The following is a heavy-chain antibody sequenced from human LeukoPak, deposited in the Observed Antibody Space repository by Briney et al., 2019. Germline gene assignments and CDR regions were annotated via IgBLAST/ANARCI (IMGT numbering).Heavy chain of an antibody. D-gene: IGHD1/OR15-1a*01. V-gene: IGHV1-69*04. CDR2: IIPILGIA. J-gene: IGHJ6*03. CDR3: ARNINAEYYYYYMDV. CDR1: GGTFSSYA. Sequence: GASVMVSCKASGGTFSSYAISWVRQAPGQGLEWMGRIIPILGIANYAQKFQGRVTITADKSTSTAYIELSSLRSEDTAVYYCARNINAEYYYYYMDVWGKGTTVTVSS.